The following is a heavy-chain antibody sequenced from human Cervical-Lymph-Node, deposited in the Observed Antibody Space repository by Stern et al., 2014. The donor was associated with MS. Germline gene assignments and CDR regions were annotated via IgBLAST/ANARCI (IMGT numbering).Heavy chain of an antibody. CDR1: GDSISSDNW. CDR3: ARVSISGYDYFDP. D-gene: IGHD5-12*01. J-gene: IGHJ5*02. CDR2: IHHSENT. V-gene: IGHV4-4*02. Sequence: QVQLQESGPGLVKPSGTLSLTCAVSGDSISSDNWWSWVRQPPGKGLEWIGEIHHSENTSYNPSLKSRLTFSIDKSKNNFSLRLSSVTAADTAVYYCARVSISGYDYFDPWGQGTLVTVSS.